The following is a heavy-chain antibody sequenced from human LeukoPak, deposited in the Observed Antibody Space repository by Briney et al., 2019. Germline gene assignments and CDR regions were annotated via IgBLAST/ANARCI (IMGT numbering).Heavy chain of an antibody. CDR1: GGSISSGGYY. CDR3: ARAPSYYDSSGYPLDY. CDR2: IYYSGST. J-gene: IGHJ4*02. Sequence: SQTLSLTCTVSGGSISSGGYYWSWIRQHPGKGLEWNGYIYYSGSTYYNPSLKSRVTISVDTSKNQFSLKLSSVTAADTAVYYCARAPSYYDSSGYPLDYWGQGTLVTVSS. V-gene: IGHV4-31*03. D-gene: IGHD3-22*01.